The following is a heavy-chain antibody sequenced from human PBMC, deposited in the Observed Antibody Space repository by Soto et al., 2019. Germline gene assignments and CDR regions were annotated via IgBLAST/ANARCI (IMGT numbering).Heavy chain of an antibody. CDR3: ARICVDIVATITRDYYYYYYYMDV. V-gene: IGHV4-4*02. CDR1: SGSISSSNW. J-gene: IGHJ6*03. D-gene: IGHD5-12*01. Sequence: QVQLQESGPGLVKPSGTLSLTCAVSSGSISSSNWWSWVRQPPGKGLEWIGEIYHSGSTNYNPSLQSRVTISVEKSKNQFSLKLSSVTAADTAVYYCARICVDIVATITRDYYYYYYYMDVWGKGTTVTVSS. CDR2: IYHSGST.